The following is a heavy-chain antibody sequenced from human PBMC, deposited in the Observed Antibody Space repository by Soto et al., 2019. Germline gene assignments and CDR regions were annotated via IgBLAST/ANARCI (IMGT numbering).Heavy chain of an antibody. D-gene: IGHD5-18*01. J-gene: IGHJ4*02. CDR3: ARERGRGYSYGLFY. CDR1: GYTFTSYA. CDR2: INAGNGDT. V-gene: IGHV1-3*01. Sequence: GASVKVSCKASGYTFTSYAMHWVRQAPGQRLEWMGWINAGNGDTKYSQKFQGRVTITRDTSASTAYMELSGLRSEDTAVYYCARERGRGYSYGLFYWGQGTLVTVS.